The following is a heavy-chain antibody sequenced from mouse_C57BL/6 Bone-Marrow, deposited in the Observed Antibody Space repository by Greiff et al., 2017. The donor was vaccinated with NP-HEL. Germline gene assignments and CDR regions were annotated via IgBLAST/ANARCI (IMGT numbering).Heavy chain of an antibody. J-gene: IGHJ4*01. D-gene: IGHD2-14*01. V-gene: IGHV1-81*01. Sequence: VQLQESGAELARPGASVKLSCKASGYTFTSYGISWVKQRPGQGLAWIGEIYPRSGNTYYNEKFKGKATLTADKSSSTAYMELRSLTSEDSAVYFCARYRYAMDYWGQGTSVTVSS. CDR3: ARYRYAMDY. CDR1: GYTFTSYG. CDR2: IYPRSGNT.